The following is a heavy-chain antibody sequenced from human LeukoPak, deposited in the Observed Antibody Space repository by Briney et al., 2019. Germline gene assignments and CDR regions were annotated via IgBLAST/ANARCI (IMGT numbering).Heavy chain of an antibody. V-gene: IGHV3-9*01. CDR1: GFTFDDYA. CDR3: AKDMGYGSGSYSFDY. CDR2: ISWNSGSI. J-gene: IGHJ4*02. Sequence: PGGSQRLSCAASGFTFDDYAMHWVRQAPGKGLEWVSGISWNSGSIGYADSVKGRFTISRDNAKNSLYLQMNSLRAEDTALYYCAKDMGYGSGSYSFDYWGQGTLVTVSS. D-gene: IGHD3-10*01.